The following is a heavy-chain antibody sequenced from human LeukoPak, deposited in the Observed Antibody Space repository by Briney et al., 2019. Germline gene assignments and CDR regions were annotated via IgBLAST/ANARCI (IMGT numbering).Heavy chain of an antibody. Sequence: GGSLRLSCAASGFTFSSYSMNWVRQAPGKGLEWVSSISSSSSYIFYADSGKGRFTISRDNAKNSLYLQMNSLRAEDTAVYYCARRFGPMIVANFDYWGQGTLVTVSS. D-gene: IGHD3-22*01. CDR3: ARRFGPMIVANFDY. CDR2: ISSSSSYI. J-gene: IGHJ4*02. V-gene: IGHV3-21*01. CDR1: GFTFSSYS.